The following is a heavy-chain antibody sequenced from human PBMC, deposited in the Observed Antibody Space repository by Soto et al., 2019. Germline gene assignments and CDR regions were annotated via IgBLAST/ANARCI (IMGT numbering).Heavy chain of an antibody. D-gene: IGHD2-15*01. CDR3: AKDVGYCSGGSCYRARYYGMDV. CDR1: GFTFDDYT. CDR2: ISWDGGST. Sequence: GGSLRLSCAASGFTFDDYTMHWVRQAPGKGLEWVSLISWDGGSTYYADSVKGRFTISRDNSKNSLYLQMNSLRTEDTALYYCAKDVGYCSGGSCYRARYYGMDVWGQGTTVTVSS. V-gene: IGHV3-43*01. J-gene: IGHJ6*02.